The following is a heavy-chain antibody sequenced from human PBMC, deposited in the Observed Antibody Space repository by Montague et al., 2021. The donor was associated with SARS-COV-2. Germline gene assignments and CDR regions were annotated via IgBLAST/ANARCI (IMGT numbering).Heavy chain of an antibody. Sequence: SETLSLTCTVSGGSIRNSYYSWVWVRPPPGKGLEWIGNIYNGRTTFSTPSLKMRVTIFVDTSKNQLALQLNSVTAADSAVYYCARTEYNWNDWFDPWGQGTLVTVSS. CDR3: ARTEYNWNDWFDP. CDR1: GGSIRNSYYS. D-gene: IGHD1-20*01. CDR2: IYNGRTT. J-gene: IGHJ5*02. V-gene: IGHV4-39*06.